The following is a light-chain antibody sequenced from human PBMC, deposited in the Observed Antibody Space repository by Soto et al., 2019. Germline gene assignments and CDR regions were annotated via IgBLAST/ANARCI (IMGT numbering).Light chain of an antibody. CDR3: SSYMSTSRYV. CDR1: SSDVGKYDR. J-gene: IGLJ1*01. CDR2: EVI. Sequence: QSALTQPPSVSGSPGQPVTISCTGTSSDVGKYDRVSWYQQPPGTAPKLIIYEVINRPSGVPARFSGSKSGNTASLTISGLQAEDEADYYCSSYMSTSRYVFGAGTKVTVL. V-gene: IGLV2-18*02.